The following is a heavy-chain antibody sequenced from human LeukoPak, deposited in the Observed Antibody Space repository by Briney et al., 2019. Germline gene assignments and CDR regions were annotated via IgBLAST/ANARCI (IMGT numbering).Heavy chain of an antibody. D-gene: IGHD1-26*01. CDR3: ARVAYSGSYHDAFDI. CDR2: INPSGGST. Sequence: ASVTVSFTASGYTFTSYYMHWVRQAPGQGLEWMGIINPSGGSTSYAQKFQGRVTMTRDTSTSTVYMELSSLRSEDTAVYYCARVAYSGSYHDAFDIWGQGTMVTVSS. J-gene: IGHJ3*02. CDR1: GYTFTSYY. V-gene: IGHV1-46*01.